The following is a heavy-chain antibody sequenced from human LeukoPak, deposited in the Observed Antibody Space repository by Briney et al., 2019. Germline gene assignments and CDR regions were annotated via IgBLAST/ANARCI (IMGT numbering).Heavy chain of an antibody. CDR1: GFTFSSYA. D-gene: IGHD4-17*01. Sequence: GGSLRLSCAASGFTFSSYAMSWVRQAPGKGLEWVSAISGSGGSTYYADSVKGRFTISRDNSKNTLYLQMNGLRAEDTAVYYCAKPARDYGDYPEHYFDYWGQGTLVTVSS. CDR2: ISGSGGST. V-gene: IGHV3-23*01. J-gene: IGHJ4*02. CDR3: AKPARDYGDYPEHYFDY.